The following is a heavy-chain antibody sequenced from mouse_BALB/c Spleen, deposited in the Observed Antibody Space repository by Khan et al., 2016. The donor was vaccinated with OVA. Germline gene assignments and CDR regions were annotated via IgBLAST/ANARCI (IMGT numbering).Heavy chain of an antibody. D-gene: IGHD1-3*01. J-gene: IGHJ2*01. CDR1: GFSLTSYG. CDR2: IWAGGST. V-gene: IGHV2-9*02. Sequence: QVQLKQSGPGLVAPSQSLSITCTVSGFSLTSYGVHWVRQPPGKGLEWLGVIWAGGSTNYNSALMSKLSISKDNSKRQVFLKMNGLQADDSAMYCCGRHVDIWGQGTTLTVSS. CDR3: GRHVDI.